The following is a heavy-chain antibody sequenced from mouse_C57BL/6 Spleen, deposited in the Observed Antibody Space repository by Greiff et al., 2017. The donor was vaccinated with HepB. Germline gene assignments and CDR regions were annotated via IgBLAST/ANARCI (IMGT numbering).Heavy chain of an antibody. J-gene: IGHJ2*01. V-gene: IGHV1-52*01. Sequence: VQLQQPGAELVRPGSSVKLSCKASGYTFTSYWMHWVKQRPIQGLEWIGNIDPSDSETHYNQKFKDKATLTVDKSSSTAYMQLSSLTSEDSAVYYCARKNYSNPSFDYWGQGTTLTVSS. CDR1: GYTFTSYW. D-gene: IGHD2-5*01. CDR3: ARKNYSNPSFDY. CDR2: IDPSDSET.